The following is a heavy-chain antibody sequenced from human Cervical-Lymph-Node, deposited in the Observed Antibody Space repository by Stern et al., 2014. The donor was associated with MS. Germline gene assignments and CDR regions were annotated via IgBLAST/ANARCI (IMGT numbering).Heavy chain of an antibody. CDR2: LYWDDDK. CDR3: AHSPSLELWAHYFDY. D-gene: IGHD1-7*01. Sequence: LVQSGPTLVKPTQTLTLTCTFSGFSLSTSGVGVGWIRQPPGEALEWLALLYWDDDKRYSRSLKSRLTITKDTSKNQVVLTMTNVDPVDTATYYCAHSPSLELWAHYFDYWGQGTLVTVSS. CDR1: GFSLSTSGVG. V-gene: IGHV2-5*02. J-gene: IGHJ4*02.